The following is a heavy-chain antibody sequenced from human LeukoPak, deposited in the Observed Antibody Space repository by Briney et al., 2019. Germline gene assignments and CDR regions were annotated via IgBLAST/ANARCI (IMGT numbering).Heavy chain of an antibody. D-gene: IGHD1-26*01. CDR1: GFTFSSYG. V-gene: IGHV3-30*02. J-gene: IGHJ3*02. CDR3: PFLANTTTLAGAFDI. Sequence: GGSLRLSCAASGFTFSSYGMHWVRQAPGKGLEWVAFIRYDGSNKYYADSVKGRFTISRDNSKNTLYLQMNSLRAEDTAVYYCPFLANTTTLAGAFDIWGQGTMVTVSS. CDR2: IRYDGSNK.